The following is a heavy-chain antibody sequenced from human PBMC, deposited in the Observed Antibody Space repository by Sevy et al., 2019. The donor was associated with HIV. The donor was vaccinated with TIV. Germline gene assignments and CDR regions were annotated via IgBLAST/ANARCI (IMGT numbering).Heavy chain of an antibody. CDR2: IAYDGSNK. CDR3: ARPRFLEWLSCAAFDI. CDR1: GFVFSSYA. J-gene: IGHJ3*02. D-gene: IGHD3-3*01. V-gene: IGHV3-30*04. Sequence: GGSLRLSCTASGFVFSSYAMHWVRQAPGKGLEWVAFIAYDGSNKNYADSVKGRFTLSRDNSKNTLYLQMNSLGAEDTAVYYCARPRFLEWLSCAAFDIWGQGTMVTVSS.